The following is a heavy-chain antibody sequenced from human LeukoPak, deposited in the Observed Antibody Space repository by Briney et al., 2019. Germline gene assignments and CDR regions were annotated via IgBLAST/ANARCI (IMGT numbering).Heavy chain of an antibody. CDR1: GGSISSTTYY. Sequence: SETLSLTCTVSGGSISSTTYYWGWIRQPPGKGLEWLGSVYYSGSTYYNPSLKSRVTISVDTSKNQFSLRLSSVTAADTAIYYCARDFSSSSTVYYYYYMDVWGKGTTVTVSS. V-gene: IGHV4-39*07. CDR2: VYYSGST. D-gene: IGHD6-6*01. J-gene: IGHJ6*03. CDR3: ARDFSSSSTVYYYYYMDV.